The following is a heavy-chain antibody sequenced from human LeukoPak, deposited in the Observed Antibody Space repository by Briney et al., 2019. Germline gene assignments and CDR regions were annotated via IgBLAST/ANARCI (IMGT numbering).Heavy chain of an antibody. V-gene: IGHV4-4*07. CDR2: FSSSGNT. D-gene: IGHD1-20*01. CDR3: AREGGGMTWFDP. Sequence: PSETLSLTCTVSGGSISSYYWSWIRQPAGKRPEWIGRFSSSGNTNYNPSLKSRVTISLDTSKNQFSLKLNSVTAADTAVYYCAREGGGMTWFDPWGQGTLVTVSS. J-gene: IGHJ5*02. CDR1: GGSISSYY.